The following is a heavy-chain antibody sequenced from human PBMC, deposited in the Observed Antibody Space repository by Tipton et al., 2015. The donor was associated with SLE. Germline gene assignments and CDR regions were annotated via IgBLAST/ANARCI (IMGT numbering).Heavy chain of an antibody. CDR1: GFTFSDYW. V-gene: IGHV3-7*01. CDR3: ARLTRGHYDIRTLYFDD. J-gene: IGHJ4*02. D-gene: IGHD3/OR15-3a*01. Sequence: SLRLSCAASGFTFSDYWMSWVRQAPGKGLEWVANIKPDGSEEYYVDSVKGRFTISRDDAETSVFLQMNWLRAEDTAVYYCARLTRGHYDIRTLYFDDWGQGTLVTVSS. CDR2: IKPDGSEE.